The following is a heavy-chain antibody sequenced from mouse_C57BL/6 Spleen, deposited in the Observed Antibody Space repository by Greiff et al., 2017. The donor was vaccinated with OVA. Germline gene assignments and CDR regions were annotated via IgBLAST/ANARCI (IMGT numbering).Heavy chain of an antibody. CDR1: GYTFTSYW. J-gene: IGHJ2*01. CDR2: IYPSDSET. CDR3: ARGSSGTGYYFDD. Sequence: QVQLQQPGAELVRPGSSVKLSCKASGYTFTSYWMDWVKQRPGQGLEWIGNIYPSDSETHYNQKFKDKATLTVDKSSSTAYMQLSSLTSEDSAVYYCARGSSGTGYYFDDWGQGTTLTVSS. V-gene: IGHV1-61*01. D-gene: IGHD3-1*01.